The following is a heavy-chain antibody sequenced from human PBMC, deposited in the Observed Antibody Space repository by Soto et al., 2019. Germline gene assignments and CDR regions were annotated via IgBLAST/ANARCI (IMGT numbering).Heavy chain of an antibody. V-gene: IGHV3-30*18. CDR1: GFTFSSYG. J-gene: IGHJ4*02. CDR2: ISYDGSNK. D-gene: IGHD2-21*02. CDR3: AKEFRATHIVVVTAIDY. Sequence: GESLRLSCAASGFTFSSYGMHWVRQTPGKGLEWVAVISYDGSNKYYADSVKGRFTISRDNSKNTLYLQMNSLRAEDTAVYYCAKEFRATHIVVVTAIDYWGQGTLVTVSS.